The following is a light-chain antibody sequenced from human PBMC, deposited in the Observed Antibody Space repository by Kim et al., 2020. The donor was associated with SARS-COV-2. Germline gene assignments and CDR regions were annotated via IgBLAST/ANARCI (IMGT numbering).Light chain of an antibody. CDR1: SSNIGAHFD. CDR3: QSYDSSLSGWV. Sequence: QSVLTQSPSVSGAPGQRVTISCTGTSSNIGAHFDVHWYRHLPGTAPKLLIYGNSNRPSGVPDRVSGSKSGTSASLAIIGLQAEDEADYYCQSYDSSLSGWVFGGGTQLTVL. CDR2: GNS. V-gene: IGLV1-40*01. J-gene: IGLJ3*02.